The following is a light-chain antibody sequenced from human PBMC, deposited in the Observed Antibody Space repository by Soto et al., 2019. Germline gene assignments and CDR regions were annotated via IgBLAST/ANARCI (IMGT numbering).Light chain of an antibody. J-gene: IGKJ2*01. CDR1: QSVDSN. Sequence: EIVMTQSPATLSVSLGERATLSCRASQSVDSNLAWYQQKPGQAPSLLIYGASTRATGIPARISGSGSGTEFTLSISSLQYEDFAVYYCQQYNNWHPHTFGQGTKLEIK. CDR2: GAS. V-gene: IGKV3-15*01. CDR3: QQYNNWHPHT.